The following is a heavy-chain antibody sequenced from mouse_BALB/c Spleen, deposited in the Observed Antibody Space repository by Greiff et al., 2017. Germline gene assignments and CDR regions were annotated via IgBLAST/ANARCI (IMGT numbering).Heavy chain of an antibody. CDR3: ARHRYDPYYFDD. D-gene: IGHD2-14*01. CDR2: ISNGGGST. V-gene: IGHV5-12-2*01. Sequence: EVLLVESGGGLVQPGGSLKLSCAASGFTFSSYTMSWVRQTPEKRLEWVAYISNGGGSTYYPDTVKGRFTISRDNAKNTLYLQMSSLKSEDTAMYYCARHRYDPYYFDDWGQGTTLTVSA. J-gene: IGHJ2*01. CDR1: GFTFSSYT.